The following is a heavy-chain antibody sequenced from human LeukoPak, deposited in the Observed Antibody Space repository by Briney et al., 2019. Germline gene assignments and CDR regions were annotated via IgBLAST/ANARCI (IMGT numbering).Heavy chain of an antibody. J-gene: IGHJ4*02. CDR2: IHPGDSDT. CDR3: ARHPVVASGGVDY. Sequence: GESLKISCKGSGYSFTSYWIGWVRQMPGKGLEWMGIIHPGDSDTRYSPSFQGQVTISADKSISTAYLQWSSLKASDTAMYYCARHPVVASGGVDYWGQGTLVTVSS. D-gene: IGHD2-15*01. CDR1: GYSFTSYW. V-gene: IGHV5-51*01.